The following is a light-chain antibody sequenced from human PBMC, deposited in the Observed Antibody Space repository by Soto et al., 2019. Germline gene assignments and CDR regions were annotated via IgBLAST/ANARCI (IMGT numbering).Light chain of an antibody. Sequence: IQVTQSASSLSASVGDRVTNTCRASQGIRNDLGWYQQKPGKAPKRLIYAASSLQSGVPSRFSGSGSGTEFTLTISSLQPDDFATYYCQQYNSYSTWTFGQGTKVDI. CDR1: QGIRND. CDR2: AAS. V-gene: IGKV1-17*01. J-gene: IGKJ1*01. CDR3: QQYNSYSTWT.